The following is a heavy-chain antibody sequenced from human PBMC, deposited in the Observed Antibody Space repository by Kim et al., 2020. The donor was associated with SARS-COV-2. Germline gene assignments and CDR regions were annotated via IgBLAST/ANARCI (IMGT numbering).Heavy chain of an antibody. D-gene: IGHD1-26*01. J-gene: IGHJ4*02. CDR3: ARDSGGTGDC. V-gene: IGHV3-11*04. CDR2: TI. Sequence: TIYYADSVKGRFTISRDNAKDSLYLQMNSLRAEDTAVYYCARDSGGTGDCWGQGTLVTVSS.